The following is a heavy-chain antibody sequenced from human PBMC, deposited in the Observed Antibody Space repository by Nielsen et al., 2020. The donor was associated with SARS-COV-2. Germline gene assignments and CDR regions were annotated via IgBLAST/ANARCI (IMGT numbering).Heavy chain of an antibody. CDR1: GYTFTSYY. Sequence: ASVKASCKASGYTFTSYYMHWVRQAPGQGLEWMGIINPSGGSTSYAQKFQGRVTMTRDTSTSTVYMELSSLRSEDTAVYYCAREGILTGSDYWGQGTLVTVSS. CDR2: INPSGGST. D-gene: IGHD3-9*01. J-gene: IGHJ4*02. V-gene: IGHV1-46*01. CDR3: AREGILTGSDY.